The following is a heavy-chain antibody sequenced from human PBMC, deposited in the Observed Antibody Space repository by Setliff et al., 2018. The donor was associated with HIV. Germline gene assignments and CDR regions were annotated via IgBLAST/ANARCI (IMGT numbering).Heavy chain of an antibody. Sequence: SETLSLTCTVSGGSISTGGFYWTWIRHHPGKGLEWLGYIYYSGTTYYNPSLKSRLSFSLDTSKMQFSLKLGSVTAADTAVYFCARLLEGPDYSRDFPYFNWCPDVWGQGTLVTVSS. V-gene: IGHV4-31*03. J-gene: IGHJ4*02. D-gene: IGHD3-9*01. CDR2: IYYSGTT. CDR3: ARLLEGPDYSRDFPYFNWCPDV. CDR1: GGSISTGGFY.